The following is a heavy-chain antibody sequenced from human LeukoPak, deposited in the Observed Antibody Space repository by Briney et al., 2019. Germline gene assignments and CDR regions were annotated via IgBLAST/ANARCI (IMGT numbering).Heavy chain of an antibody. V-gene: IGHV1-18*01. J-gene: IGHJ5*02. Sequence: ASVKVSCKASGYTFTSHGISWVRQAPGQGLEWMGWISAYNGNTNYAQKLQGRVTMTTDTSTSTAYMELRNLRSDDTAVYYCARDSATIINWFDPWGQGTLVTVSS. CDR2: ISAYNGNT. CDR1: GYTFTSHG. CDR3: ARDSATIINWFDP. D-gene: IGHD5-12*01.